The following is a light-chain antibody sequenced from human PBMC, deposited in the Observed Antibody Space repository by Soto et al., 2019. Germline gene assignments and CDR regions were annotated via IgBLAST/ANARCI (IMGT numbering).Light chain of an antibody. V-gene: IGKV1-5*01. CDR3: QQYYDFPWT. J-gene: IGKJ1*01. CDR1: QSISRW. Sequence: DIQMTQSPSTLPASVGDRITITCRASQSISRWVAWHQQKPGKAPELLISDASSLESGVPSRFSGSGSGTECTLTISSLQPDDVATYHCQQYYDFPWTFGQGTKVEVK. CDR2: DAS.